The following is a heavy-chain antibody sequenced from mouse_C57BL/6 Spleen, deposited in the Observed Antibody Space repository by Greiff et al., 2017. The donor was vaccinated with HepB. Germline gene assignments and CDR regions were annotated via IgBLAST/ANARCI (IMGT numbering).Heavy chain of an antibody. J-gene: IGHJ3*01. Sequence: EVQLVESGGGLVQPGGSMKLSCVASGFTFSNYWMNWVRQSPEKGLEWVAQIRLKSDNYATHYAESVKGRFTISRDDSKSSVYLQMNNLRAEDTGIYYCTGESYHPAYWGQGTLVTVSA. CDR2: IRLKSDNYAT. D-gene: IGHD2-12*01. CDR3: TGESYHPAY. CDR1: GFTFSNYW. V-gene: IGHV6-3*01.